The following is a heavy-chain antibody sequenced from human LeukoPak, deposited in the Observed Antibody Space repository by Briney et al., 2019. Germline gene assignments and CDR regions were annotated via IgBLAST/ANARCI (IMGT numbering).Heavy chain of an antibody. Sequence: ASVKVSCKASGYTFTSYGISWVRQAPGQGLEWMGWISAYNGNTNYAQKLQGRVTMTTDTSTSTAYMELRSLRSDDTAVYYCPRGFTPVSYFYGSGSYYDAFDIWGQGTMVTVSS. CDR3: PRGFTPVSYFYGSGSYYDAFDI. V-gene: IGHV1-18*01. CDR2: ISAYNGNT. D-gene: IGHD3-10*01. J-gene: IGHJ3*02. CDR1: GYTFTSYG.